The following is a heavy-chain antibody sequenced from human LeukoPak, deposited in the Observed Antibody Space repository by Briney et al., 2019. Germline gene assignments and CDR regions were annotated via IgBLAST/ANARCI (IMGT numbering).Heavy chain of an antibody. CDR3: ARAYSSGWYNFDS. Sequence: SETLSLTCTVSGGSISSSSYYWGWIRQPPGKGLEWIGSMYHSGSTYCNPSLKSRVTTSVDTSKNQFSLKLSSVTAADTAVYYCARAYSSGWYNFDSWGQGTLVTVSS. V-gene: IGHV4-39*07. CDR2: MYHSGST. D-gene: IGHD6-19*01. J-gene: IGHJ4*02. CDR1: GGSISSSSYY.